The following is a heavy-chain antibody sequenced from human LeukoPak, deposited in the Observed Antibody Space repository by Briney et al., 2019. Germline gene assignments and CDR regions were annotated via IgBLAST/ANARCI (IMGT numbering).Heavy chain of an antibody. CDR1: GFTFDDYA. Sequence: GGSLRLSCAASGFTFDDYAMHWVRQAPGKGLEWVAVISYDGSNKYYADSVKGRFTISRDNSKNTLYLQMNSLRAEDTAFYYCARDSGFSGTQRGEYWGQGTLVTVSS. J-gene: IGHJ4*02. D-gene: IGHD3/OR15-3a*01. CDR2: ISYDGSNK. V-gene: IGHV3-30*03. CDR3: ARDSGFSGTQRGEY.